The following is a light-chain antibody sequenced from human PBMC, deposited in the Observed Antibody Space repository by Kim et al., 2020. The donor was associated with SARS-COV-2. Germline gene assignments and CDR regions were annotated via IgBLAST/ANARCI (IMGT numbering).Light chain of an antibody. V-gene: IGKV1-8*01. CDR1: QGISGC. CDR2: AAF. Sequence: SPGDTVTTTCRAIQGISGCLAWYQQKPRNAPKLLIYAAFTLQSGVPSRCSGSGSGTDFTHTISCLQSEDFATYYCQQYYSYPPLTVGGGTKLDIK. J-gene: IGKJ4*01. CDR3: QQYYSYPPLT.